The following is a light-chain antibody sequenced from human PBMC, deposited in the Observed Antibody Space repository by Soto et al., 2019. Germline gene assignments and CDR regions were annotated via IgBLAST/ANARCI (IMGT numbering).Light chain of an antibody. J-gene: IGKJ4*01. V-gene: IGKV3-11*01. CDR2: DAS. Sequence: EIVLTQSPATLSFSPGERATLSCRASQRVDKYLVWYQQKPGQAPRLLIYDASSRATGIPARFSGSGSGTDFSLTIPSLEPEDFAVYYCQQRTNWPLTFGGGTKLEIK. CDR1: QRVDKY. CDR3: QQRTNWPLT.